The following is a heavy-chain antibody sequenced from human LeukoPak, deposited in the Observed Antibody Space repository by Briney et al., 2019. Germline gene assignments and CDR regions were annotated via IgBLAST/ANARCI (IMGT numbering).Heavy chain of an antibody. CDR2: ISAYNGYT. Sequence: ASVKVSCKASGYTFTSYGISWVRQAPGQGLEWMGWISAYNGYTNYVQKLQGRVTMTTDTSTSTAYMELRSLRSDDTAVYYCARDQFGGYWFDPWGQGTLVTVPS. V-gene: IGHV1-18*01. J-gene: IGHJ5*02. D-gene: IGHD3-10*01. CDR1: GYTFTSYG. CDR3: ARDQFGGYWFDP.